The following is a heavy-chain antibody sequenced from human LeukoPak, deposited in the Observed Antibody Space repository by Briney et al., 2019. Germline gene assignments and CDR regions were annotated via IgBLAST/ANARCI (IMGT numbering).Heavy chain of an antibody. D-gene: IGHD1-26*01. V-gene: IGHV3-30*18. CDR1: GFTFSSYG. Sequence: GGSLRLSCAASGFTFSSYGMHWVRQAPGKGLEWVAVISYDGSNKYYADSVQGRFTISRDNSKNTLYLQMNSLRAEDTAVYYCAKDLTHGANYYYYGMDVWGQGTTVTASS. CDR3: AKDLTHGANYYYYGMDV. J-gene: IGHJ6*02. CDR2: ISYDGSNK.